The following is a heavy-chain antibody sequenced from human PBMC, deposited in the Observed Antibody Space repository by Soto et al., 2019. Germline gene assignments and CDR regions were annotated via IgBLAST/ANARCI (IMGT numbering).Heavy chain of an antibody. J-gene: IGHJ4*02. V-gene: IGHV4-30-4*01. CDR2: IYHSGSS. D-gene: IGHD4-17*01. CDR1: GGSLSSGTYY. CDR3: ARDLLDTTVDYYFDS. Sequence: SETLSLTCTVSGGSLSSGTYYWSWIRQPPGKGLEWIGYIYHSGSSQSNPSPKSRVTISIDTSKNQFSLELRSVTAADTAVYYCARDLLDTTVDYYFDSWGPGRLVTVSS.